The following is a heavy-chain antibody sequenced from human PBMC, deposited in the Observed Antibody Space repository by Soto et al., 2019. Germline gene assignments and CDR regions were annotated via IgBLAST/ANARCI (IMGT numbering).Heavy chain of an antibody. V-gene: IGHV4-59*01. CDR1: GGSISSYY. CDR3: ACQLAYCGGDCYSGWFDS. J-gene: IGHJ5*01. CDR2: IYYSGTT. D-gene: IGHD2-21*02. Sequence: LETLSLTYTVSGGSISSYYWSWIRQPPGKGLGGMGYIYYSGTTNYNPSIKCRVTISVDTSKNQFPLKLSSVTAADTAVYYCACQLAYCGGDCYSGWFDSWGQGTLVSVS.